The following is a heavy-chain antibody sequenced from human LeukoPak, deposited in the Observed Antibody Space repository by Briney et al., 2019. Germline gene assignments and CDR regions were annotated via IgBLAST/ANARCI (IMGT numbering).Heavy chain of an antibody. CDR3: ARMGDSSGYYSNFDY. J-gene: IGHJ4*02. D-gene: IGHD3-22*01. CDR2: ISYSGST. CDR1: GGSISSYY. Sequence: SETLSLTCTVSGGSISSYYWSWIRQPPGKGLEWFGSISYSGSTNYNPSLKSRVTISVDTSKNQFSLKPTSVTAADTAVYYCARMGDSSGYYSNFDYWGQGTLVTVSS. V-gene: IGHV4-59*01.